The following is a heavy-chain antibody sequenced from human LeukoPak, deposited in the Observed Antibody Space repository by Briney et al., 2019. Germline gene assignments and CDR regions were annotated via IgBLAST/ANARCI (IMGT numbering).Heavy chain of an antibody. CDR2: MNPNSGNT. CDR3: ARGVRGWNDEGYMDV. D-gene: IGHD1-1*01. J-gene: IGHJ6*03. Sequence: GASVKVSCKASGYTFTSYDINWVRQATGQGLEWMGWMNPNSGNTGYAQKFQGRVTITRNTSISTAYMELRSLRSEDTAVYYCARGVRGWNDEGYMDVWGKGTTVTVSS. V-gene: IGHV1-8*03. CDR1: GYTFTSYD.